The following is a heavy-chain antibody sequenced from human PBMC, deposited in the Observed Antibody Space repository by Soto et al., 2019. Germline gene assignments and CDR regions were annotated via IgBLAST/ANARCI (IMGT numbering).Heavy chain of an antibody. D-gene: IGHD3-3*01. Sequence: GGSLRLSCAASGFTFSSYAMSWVRQAPWKGLEWVSAISGSGGSTYYADSVKGRFTISRDNSKNTLYLQMNSLRAEDTAVYYCAKTIRDYSDFWSGYPPAWFDPWGQGTLVTVSS. V-gene: IGHV3-23*01. J-gene: IGHJ5*02. CDR1: GFTFSSYA. CDR3: AKTIRDYSDFWSGYPPAWFDP. CDR2: ISGSGGST.